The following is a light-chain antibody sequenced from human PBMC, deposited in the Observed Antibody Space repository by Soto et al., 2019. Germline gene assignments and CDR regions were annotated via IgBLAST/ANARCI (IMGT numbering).Light chain of an antibody. CDR2: AAS. J-gene: IGKJ5*01. Sequence: DIRVTQDASSLSAAVVYVFAIAFLPSQSISSYLNWYQQKPWKAPKLLIYAASSLQSGVPSRFSGSGSGTDFTLTISSLQPEDFATYFCQHSYSNFPITFGQRRRLET. CDR3: QHSYSNFPIT. V-gene: IGKV1-39*01. CDR1: QSISSY.